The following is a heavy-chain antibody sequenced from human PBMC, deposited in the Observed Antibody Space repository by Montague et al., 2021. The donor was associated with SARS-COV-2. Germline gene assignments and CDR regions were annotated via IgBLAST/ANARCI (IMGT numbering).Heavy chain of an antibody. V-gene: IGHV4-4*02. J-gene: IGHJ5*02. CDR3: ARLFNWGEANWLDP. Sequence: SETLSLTCAVSAASMDSSDWWTWLRPSPGKVLEWTGYIFHSGTTNYNPSLNRRVTISVDTSKNQFSLKLTSVTAADTAVYFCARLFNWGEANWLDPWGQGTLVTVSS. CDR2: IFHSGTT. CDR1: AASMDSSDW. D-gene: IGHD7-27*01.